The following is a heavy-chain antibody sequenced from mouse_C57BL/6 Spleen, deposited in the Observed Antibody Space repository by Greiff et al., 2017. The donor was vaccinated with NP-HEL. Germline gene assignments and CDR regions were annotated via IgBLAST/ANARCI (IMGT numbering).Heavy chain of an antibody. Sequence: EVQLQQSGPVLVKPGASVKMSCKASGYTFTDYYMNWVKQSHGKSLEWIGFINPYNGGTSYNQKFKGKATLTVDKSSSTAYMELNSLTSEDSAVYYCARYDTTVPPGDWGKGATLTAS. J-gene: IGHJ2*01. CDR3: ARYDTTVPPGD. D-gene: IGHD1-1*01. V-gene: IGHV1-19*01. CDR1: GYTFTDYY. CDR2: INPYNGGT.